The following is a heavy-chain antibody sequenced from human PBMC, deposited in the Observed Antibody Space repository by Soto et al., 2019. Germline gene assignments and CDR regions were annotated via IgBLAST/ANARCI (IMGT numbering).Heavy chain of an antibody. V-gene: IGHV4-30-2*01. CDR3: ARKTLSLFDP. CDR2: IYHSGST. D-gene: IGHD2-8*01. CDR1: GGSISSGGYS. Sequence: PSETLSLTCAVSGGSISSGGYSWSWIRQPPGKGLEWIGYIYHSGSTYYNPSLKSRVTISVDRSKNQFSLKLSSVTAADTAVYYCARKTLSLFDPWGQGTLVTVSS. J-gene: IGHJ5*02.